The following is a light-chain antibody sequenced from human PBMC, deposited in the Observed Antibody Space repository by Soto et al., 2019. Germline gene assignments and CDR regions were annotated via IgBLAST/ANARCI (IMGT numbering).Light chain of an antibody. J-gene: IGKJ3*01. V-gene: IGKV1-39*01. Sequence: DIQMTQSPSSLSASVGDRVTITCWSSQSISSYLNWYQQKPGQAPRVLITAASTLESGVPSRFSGSGSGTDFTLTINNLQPEDFATYYCQRTYNAPFTFGPGTKVSIK. CDR2: AAS. CDR3: QRTYNAPFT. CDR1: QSISSY.